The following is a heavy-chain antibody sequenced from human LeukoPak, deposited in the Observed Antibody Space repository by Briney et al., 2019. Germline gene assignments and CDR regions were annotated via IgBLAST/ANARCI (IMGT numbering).Heavy chain of an antibody. CDR3: ARQAISGYDPPPFDS. Sequence: PSQTLSLTCTVSGGSISSGNYYWSWIRQPAGKRLEWIGQIYTSGSTYYNPSLKSRVTISVDTSKNQFSLKLSSVTAADTAVYYCARQAISGYDPPPFDSWGQGTLVTVSS. CDR1: GGSISSGNYY. CDR2: IYTSGST. J-gene: IGHJ4*02. D-gene: IGHD5-12*01. V-gene: IGHV4-61*09.